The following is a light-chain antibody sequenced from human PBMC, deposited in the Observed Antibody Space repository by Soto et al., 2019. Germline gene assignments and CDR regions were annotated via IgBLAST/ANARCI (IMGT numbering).Light chain of an antibody. CDR1: QSISGS. CDR3: QQYNGYWT. CDR2: EAA. V-gene: IGKV1-5*03. J-gene: IGKJ1*01. Sequence: DIQMTQSPSTLSASVGDRVTITCRASQSISGSLAWYQQKPGKAPKLLIYEAANLKSGVPTRFSGRGSGTEYTLTMSGLQPDDSASYYCQQYNGYWTFGQGTRVEIE.